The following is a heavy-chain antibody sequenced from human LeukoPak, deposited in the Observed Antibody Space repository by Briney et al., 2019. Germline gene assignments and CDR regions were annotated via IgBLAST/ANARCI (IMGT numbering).Heavy chain of an antibody. CDR2: IIPIFGTA. CDR1: GGTFSSYA. Sequence: ASVKVSCKASGGTFSSYAISWVRQAPGQGLEWMGGIIPIFGTANYAQKFQGRVTITTDESTSTAYMELSSLRSEDTAVYYCARVKLDSSSAYYYYYSMDVWGKGTTVTVSS. D-gene: IGHD6-6*01. J-gene: IGHJ6*03. CDR3: ARVKLDSSSAYYYYYSMDV. V-gene: IGHV1-69*05.